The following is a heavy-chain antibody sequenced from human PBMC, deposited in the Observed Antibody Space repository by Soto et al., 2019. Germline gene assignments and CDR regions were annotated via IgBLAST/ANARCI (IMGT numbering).Heavy chain of an antibody. J-gene: IGHJ4*02. Sequence: SETLSLTCTVSGGSISSGDYYWSWIRQPPGKGLEWIGYIYYSGSTYYNPSLKSRVTISVDTSKNQFSLKLSSATAADTAVYYCARGRYYQTGYWGQGTLVTVYS. D-gene: IGHD3-10*01. V-gene: IGHV4-30-4*01. CDR2: IYYSGST. CDR3: ARGRYYQTGY. CDR1: GGSISSGDYY.